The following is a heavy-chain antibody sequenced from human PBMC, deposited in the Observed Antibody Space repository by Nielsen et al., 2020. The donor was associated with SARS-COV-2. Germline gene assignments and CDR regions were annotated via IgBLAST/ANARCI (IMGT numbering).Heavy chain of an antibody. V-gene: IGHV1-69*13. CDR3: ARDPPGAVAAFGAWFDP. CDR2: IIPIFGTA. Sequence: SVKVSCNASGGTFSSYAISWVRQAPGQGLEWMGGIIPIFGTANYAQKFQGRVTITADESTSTAYMELSSLRSEDTAVYYCARDPPGAVAAFGAWFDPWGQGTLVTVSS. CDR1: GGTFSSYA. D-gene: IGHD6-19*01. J-gene: IGHJ5*02.